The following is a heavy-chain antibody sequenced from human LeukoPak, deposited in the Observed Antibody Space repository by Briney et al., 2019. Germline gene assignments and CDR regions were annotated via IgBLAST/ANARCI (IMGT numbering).Heavy chain of an antibody. CDR1: GGTFSSYA. V-gene: IGHV1-69*04. D-gene: IGHD6-19*01. Sequence: SVKVSCKASGGTFSSYAISWVRQAPGQGLEWMGRIIPILGIANYAQKFQGRVTITADKSTSTAYMELSSLRSADTAVYYCASTGPYSSGWYADYWGQGTLVTVSS. CDR3: ASTGPYSSGWYADY. CDR2: IIPILGIA. J-gene: IGHJ4*02.